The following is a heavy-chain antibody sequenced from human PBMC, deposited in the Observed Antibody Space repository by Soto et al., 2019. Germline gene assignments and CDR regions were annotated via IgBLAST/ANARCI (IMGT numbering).Heavy chain of an antibody. D-gene: IGHD3-10*01. J-gene: IGHJ6*02. CDR3: ASSPIWFGGNYGMDV. CDR1: GFTFSDYY. CDR2: ISSSSSYT. V-gene: IGHV3-11*06. Sequence: GGSLRLSCAASGFTFSDYYMSWIRQAPGKGLEWVSYISSSSSYTNYADSVKGRFTISRDNAKNSLYLQMNSLRAEDTAVYYCASSPIWFGGNYGMDVWGQGTTVTVSS.